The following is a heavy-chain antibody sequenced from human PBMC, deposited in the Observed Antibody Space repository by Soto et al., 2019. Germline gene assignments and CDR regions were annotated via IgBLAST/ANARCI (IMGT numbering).Heavy chain of an antibody. Sequence: GGSLRLSCGGSGFTLRDFGGHWIRQAPGKGLEWVAVISYDGSHEYYADSVRGRFIISRDNSKNSLYLQMNSLRADDTAIYYCARDLKQKSDNSGYSYGMDVWGQGTSVTVSS. J-gene: IGHJ6*01. CDR3: ARDLKQKSDNSGYSYGMDV. V-gene: IGHV3-30-3*01. D-gene: IGHD3-22*01. CDR2: ISYDGSHE. CDR1: GFTLRDFG.